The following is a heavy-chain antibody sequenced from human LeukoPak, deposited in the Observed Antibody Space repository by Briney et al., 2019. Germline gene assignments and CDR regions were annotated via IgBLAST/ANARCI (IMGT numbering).Heavy chain of an antibody. V-gene: IGHV4-59*08. CDR2: IYYSGST. CDR1: GGSISSYY. D-gene: IGHD3-10*01. Sequence: PSETLSLTCTVSGGSISSYYWSWIRQPPGRGLEWIGYIYYSGSTNYNPSLKSRVTISVDTSKNQFSLKLSSVTAADTAVYYCARSDGFGELQVPYYYGMDVWGQGTTVTVS. J-gene: IGHJ6*02. CDR3: ARSDGFGELQVPYYYGMDV.